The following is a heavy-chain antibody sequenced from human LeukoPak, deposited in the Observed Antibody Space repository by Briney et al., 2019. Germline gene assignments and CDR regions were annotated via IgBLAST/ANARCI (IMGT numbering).Heavy chain of an antibody. CDR3: VLGAYWNDDKNAFHI. CDR2: IGATGDT. J-gene: IGHJ3*02. V-gene: IGHV3-13*01. Sequence: GGSLRLSCVASGLTFSSYDMHWIRQPPGKGLEWVSSIGATGDTYYAGSVKGRFTISRENAKKSAYLQMSSLSAGDTAVYFCVLGAYWNDDKNAFHIWGPRTMVTVSS. D-gene: IGHD1-1*01. CDR1: GLTFSSYD.